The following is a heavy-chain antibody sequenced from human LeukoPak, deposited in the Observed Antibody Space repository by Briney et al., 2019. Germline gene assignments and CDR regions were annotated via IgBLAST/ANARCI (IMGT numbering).Heavy chain of an antibody. CDR1: GFTFSSYA. D-gene: IGHD3-22*01. V-gene: IGHV3-66*01. CDR3: ARGGRNYYDSGGWPDAFNI. Sequence: GSLRLSCAASGFTFSSYAMSWVRQAPGKGLEWVSVIYSGGNTYYADSVKGRFTISRDNSKNALYLQMNSLRAEDTAVYYCARGGRNYYDSGGWPDAFNIWGQGTMVTVSS. J-gene: IGHJ3*02. CDR2: IYSGGNT.